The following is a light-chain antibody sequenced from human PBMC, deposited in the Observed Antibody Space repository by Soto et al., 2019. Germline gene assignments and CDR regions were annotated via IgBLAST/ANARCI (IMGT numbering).Light chain of an antibody. V-gene: IGKV3-15*01. CDR2: GAS. CDR3: HHYYNWPRT. Sequence: EIVLTQPPATMSVSPGERATLSCRASQSVTDNLAWYQHKPGQAPRLLIYGASTRATGIPDRFSGSASGTEFTLTISSLQSEDFAVYYCHHYYNWPRTFGQGTKVDIK. CDR1: QSVTDN. J-gene: IGKJ1*01.